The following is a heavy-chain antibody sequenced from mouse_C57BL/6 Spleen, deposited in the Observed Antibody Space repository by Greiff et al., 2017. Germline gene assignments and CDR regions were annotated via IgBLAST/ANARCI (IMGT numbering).Heavy chain of an antibody. D-gene: IGHD3-2*02. V-gene: IGHV1-61*01. Sequence: QVQLQQPGAELVRPGSSVKLSCKASGYTFTSYWMDWVKQRPGQGLEWIGNIYPSDSETYYNQKFKDKATLTAEKSSSTAYMQLSSLPSEDSAVDDYARGRGQLRPPFAYWGQGTLVTVSA. J-gene: IGHJ3*01. CDR3: ARGRGQLRPPFAY. CDR2: IYPSDSET. CDR1: GYTFTSYW.